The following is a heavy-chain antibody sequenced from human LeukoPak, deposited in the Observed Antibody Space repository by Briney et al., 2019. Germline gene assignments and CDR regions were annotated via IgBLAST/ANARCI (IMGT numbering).Heavy chain of an antibody. CDR3: VRGGAARGRFEK. CDR1: GFPFDVQT. Sequence: PGGSLRLSRAASGFPFDVQTMSWVRQAPGKGLDWVASMKEDGTEIHYVDSVKGRFTIFRDNPKNSLYLQMNSLRAEDTAVYYCVRGGAARGRFEKWGQGTQVTVSS. CDR2: MKEDGTEI. J-gene: IGHJ4*02. D-gene: IGHD6-25*01. V-gene: IGHV3-7*01.